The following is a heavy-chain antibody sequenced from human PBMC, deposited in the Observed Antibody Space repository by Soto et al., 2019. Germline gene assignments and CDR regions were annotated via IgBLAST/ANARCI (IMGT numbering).Heavy chain of an antibody. D-gene: IGHD3-10*01. CDR2: IYYSGST. J-gene: IGHJ6*02. V-gene: IGHV4-31*03. Sequence: QVQLQESGPGLVKPSQTLSLTCTVSGGSISSGGYYWSWIRQHPGKGLEWIGYIYYSGSTYYNPSLKIRVTISVDTSKNQFSLKLSSVPAADTAVYYCARTGLWGSGSSRAYYGMDVWGQGTTVTVSS. CDR1: GGSISSGGYY. CDR3: ARTGLWGSGSSRAYYGMDV.